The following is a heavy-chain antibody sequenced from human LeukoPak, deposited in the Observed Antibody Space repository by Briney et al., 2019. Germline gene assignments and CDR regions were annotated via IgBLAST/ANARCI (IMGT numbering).Heavy chain of an antibody. CDR3: ASTNFGDFDY. J-gene: IGHJ4*02. V-gene: IGHV1-18*01. D-gene: IGHD3-10*01. CDR1: GYTFTSYG. CDR2: INAYNGNT. Sequence: ASVKVSCKASGYTFTSYGMSWVRQAPGQGLEWMGWINAYNGNTKYAQKLQGRVTMTTDTSTSTAYMELRSVRSDDTAVYYCASTNFGDFDYWGQGTLVTVSS.